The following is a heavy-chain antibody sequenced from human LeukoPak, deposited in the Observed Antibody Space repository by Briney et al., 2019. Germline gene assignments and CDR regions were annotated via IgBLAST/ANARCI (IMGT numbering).Heavy chain of an antibody. CDR1: GFTFSSYA. J-gene: IGHJ4*02. V-gene: IGHV3-23*01. CDR3: AKFLPTHIVVANYYFDY. D-gene: IGHD2-21*01. CDR2: ISGSGGST. Sequence: GGSLRLSCAASGFTFSSYAMSWVRKAPGKGLEWVSAISGSGGSTYYADSVKGRFTISRDNSKNTLYLQMNSLRAEDTAVYYCAKFLPTHIVVANYYFDYWGQGTLVTVSS.